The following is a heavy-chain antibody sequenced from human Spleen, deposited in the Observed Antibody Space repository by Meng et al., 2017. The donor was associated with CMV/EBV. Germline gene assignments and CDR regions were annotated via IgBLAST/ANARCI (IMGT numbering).Heavy chain of an antibody. Sequence: GGSLRLSCAASGFIVSSNYMNWVRQAPGKGLEWVSVVYSDGRTYYADSVQGRFTISRDNSKNTLYLQMNSLRAEDTAVYYCARVSLTIFYGMDVWGQGTTVTAP. CDR1: GFIVSSNY. D-gene: IGHD3-3*01. CDR2: VYSDGRT. CDR3: ARVSLTIFYGMDV. V-gene: IGHV3-53*01. J-gene: IGHJ6*02.